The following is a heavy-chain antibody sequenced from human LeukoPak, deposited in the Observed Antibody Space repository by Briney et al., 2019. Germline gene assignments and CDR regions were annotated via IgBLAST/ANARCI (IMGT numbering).Heavy chain of an antibody. D-gene: IGHD3-10*01. Sequence: PGGSLRLSCAASGFTFSSYSMNWVRQAPGKGLEWVSYISSSSSTIYYADSVKGRFTISRDNAKNSLYLQMNSLRAEDTAVYYCARDQSSPLRYGVSYAFDIWGQGTMVTVSS. CDR3: ARDQSSPLRYGVSYAFDI. CDR2: ISSSSSTI. V-gene: IGHV3-48*01. J-gene: IGHJ3*02. CDR1: GFTFSSYS.